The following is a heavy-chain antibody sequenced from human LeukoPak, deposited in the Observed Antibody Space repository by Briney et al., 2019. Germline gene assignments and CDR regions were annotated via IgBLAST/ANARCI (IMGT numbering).Heavy chain of an antibody. D-gene: IGHD6-13*01. J-gene: IGHJ4*02. CDR1: GFTVSSNY. Sequence: PGGSLRLSCAASGFTVSSNYMSWVRQAPGKGLEWVSVIYSGGSTYYADSVKGRFTISRDNSKNTLYLQMNSLRAEDTAVYYCARDLKVAAAGTQRPTLVEYWGQGTLVTVSS. CDR2: IYSGGST. V-gene: IGHV3-53*01. CDR3: ARDLKVAAAGTQRPTLVEY.